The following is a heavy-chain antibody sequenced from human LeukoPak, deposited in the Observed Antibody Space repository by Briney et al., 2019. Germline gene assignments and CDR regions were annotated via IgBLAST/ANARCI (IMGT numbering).Heavy chain of an antibody. CDR1: GFTFSNYP. CDR3: SRGGNAYNYRSYFDY. D-gene: IGHD5-24*01. CDR2: ISKDGSNK. J-gene: IGHJ4*02. Sequence: GGYLRLSCAASGFTFSNYPIHWVRQAPGKGLEWVAVISKDGSNKYYAESVKGRFTISRDNSENTLYLQMNSLRSEDTAVYYCSRGGNAYNYRSYFDYWGQGTLVTVSS. V-gene: IGHV3-30*04.